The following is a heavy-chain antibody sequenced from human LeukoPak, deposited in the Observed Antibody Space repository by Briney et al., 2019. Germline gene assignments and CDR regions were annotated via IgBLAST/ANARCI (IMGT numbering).Heavy chain of an antibody. Sequence: PSETLSLTCSVSGDSISTSSYYWGWIRQPPGKGLEWIGTIYYSGSTNYNPSLKSRVTISVDTSKNQFSLKLSSVTAADTAVYYCARGRTGIGITGTRIRRSSNNYSDYWGQGTLVTVSS. J-gene: IGHJ4*02. CDR2: IYYSGST. D-gene: IGHD1-7*01. CDR3: ARGRTGIGITGTRIRRSSNNYSDY. CDR1: GDSISTSSYY. V-gene: IGHV4-39*07.